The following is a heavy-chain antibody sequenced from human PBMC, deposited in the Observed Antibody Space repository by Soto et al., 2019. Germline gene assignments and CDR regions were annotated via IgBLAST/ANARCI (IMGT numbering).Heavy chain of an antibody. V-gene: IGHV1-8*01. CDR3: ARQVLNDYGDYEQLD. J-gene: IGHJ4*02. Sequence: ASVKVSCKASGYTFTSYDINWVRQATGQGLEWMGWMNPNSGNTGYAQKFQGRVTMTRNTSISTAYMELSSLRSEDTAVYYCARQVLNDYGDYEQLDWGQGTLVTVSS. CDR1: GYTFTSYD. D-gene: IGHD4-17*01. CDR2: MNPNSGNT.